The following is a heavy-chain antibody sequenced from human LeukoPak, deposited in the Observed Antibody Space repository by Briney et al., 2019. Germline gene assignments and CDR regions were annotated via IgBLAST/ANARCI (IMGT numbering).Heavy chain of an antibody. V-gene: IGHV3-23*01. CDR1: GFTFNTYG. D-gene: IGHD3-22*01. J-gene: IGHJ4*02. CDR3: ATRKYYYDSSGYNHYFDY. CDR2: ISGSGGST. Sequence: PGGSLRLSCAASGFTFNTYGMTWVRQAPGKGLEWVSGISGSGGSTYYADSVKGRFTISRDNSKNTLYLQMNSLRAEDTAVYYCATRKYYYDSSGYNHYFDYWGQGTLVTVSS.